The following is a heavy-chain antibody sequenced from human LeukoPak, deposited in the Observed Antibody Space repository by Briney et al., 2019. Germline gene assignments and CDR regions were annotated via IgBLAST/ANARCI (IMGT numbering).Heavy chain of an antibody. CDR3: ARQVYSSSWSYYFEY. V-gene: IGHV4-59*01. Sequence: SETLSLTCAVPGGSISSYYWSWIRQPPGRGLEWIGSIHYSGSTSYNSSLKSRVTMSIDTSKNQFSLKLSSVTPADTAVYYCARQVYSSSWSYYFEYWGQGILVTVSS. J-gene: IGHJ4*02. D-gene: IGHD6-13*01. CDR2: IHYSGST. CDR1: GGSISSYY.